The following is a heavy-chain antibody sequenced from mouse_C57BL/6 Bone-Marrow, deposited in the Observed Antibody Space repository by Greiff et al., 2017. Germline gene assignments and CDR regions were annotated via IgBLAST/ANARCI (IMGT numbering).Heavy chain of an antibody. V-gene: IGHV3-6*01. CDR1: GYSITSGYY. CDR3: ARDNDLVLRSVLYAMDY. CDR2: ISYDGSN. J-gene: IGHJ4*01. Sequence: EVKLQESGPGLVKPSQSLSLTCSVTGYSITSGYYWNWIRQFPGNKLEWMGYISYDGSNNYNPSLQNRISITRYTSKNQLFLKLNSVTTEDTATYYGARDNDLVLRSVLYAMDYWGQGTSVTVSS. D-gene: IGHD1-1*01.